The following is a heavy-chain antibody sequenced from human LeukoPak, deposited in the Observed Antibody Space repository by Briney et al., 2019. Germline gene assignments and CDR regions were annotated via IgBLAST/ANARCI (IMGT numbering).Heavy chain of an antibody. J-gene: IGHJ4*02. D-gene: IGHD3-10*01. CDR2: IRYDGSNK. CDR3: AKDKLLWFGELPSYYFDY. CDR1: GFTFSSYG. Sequence: AGGSLRLSCAASGFTFSSYGMHWVRQAPGKGLEWVAFIRYDGSNKYYADSVKGRFTISRDNSKNTLYLQMNSLRAEDTAVYYCAKDKLLWFGELPSYYFDYWGQGTLVTVSS. V-gene: IGHV3-30*02.